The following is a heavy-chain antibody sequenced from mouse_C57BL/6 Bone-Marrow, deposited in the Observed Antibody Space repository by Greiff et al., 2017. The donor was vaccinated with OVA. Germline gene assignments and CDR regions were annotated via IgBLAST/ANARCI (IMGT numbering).Heavy chain of an antibody. D-gene: IGHD2-5*01. V-gene: IGHV5-17*01. J-gene: IGHJ4*01. CDR1: GFTFSDYG. CDR3: ARRSNSYYYAMDY. Sequence: EVQRVESGGGLVKPGGSLKLSCAASGFTFSDYGMHWVRQAPEKGLEWVAYISSGSSTIYYADTVKGRFTISRDNAKNTLFLQMTSLRSEDTAMYYCARRSNSYYYAMDYWGQGTSVTVSS. CDR2: ISSGSSTI.